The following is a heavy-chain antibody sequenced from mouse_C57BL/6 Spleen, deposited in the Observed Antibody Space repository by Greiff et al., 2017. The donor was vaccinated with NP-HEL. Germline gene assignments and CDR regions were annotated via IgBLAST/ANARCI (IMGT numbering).Heavy chain of an antibody. CDR2: IWRGGST. J-gene: IGHJ1*03. D-gene: IGHD1-1*01. Sequence: VKLQESGPGLVQPSQSLSITCTVSGFSLTSYGVHWVRQSPGKGLEWLGVIWRGGSTDYNAAFMSRLSITKDNSKSQVFFKMNSLQADDTAIYYCAKPPYYGSSYWYFDVWGTGTTVTVSS. CDR3: AKPPYYGSSYWYFDV. V-gene: IGHV2-5*01. CDR1: GFSLTSYG.